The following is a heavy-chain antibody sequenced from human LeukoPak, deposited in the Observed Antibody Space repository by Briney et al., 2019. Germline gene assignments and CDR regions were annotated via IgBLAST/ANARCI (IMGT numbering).Heavy chain of an antibody. Sequence: SQTLSLTCTVSGGSISSADYFWTWIRQPPGKGLEWIGYFYTSGSTYYNPSLKSRVIISVDTSKNQFSLELRSVTAADTAVYYCARASTGNFDYWGQGPLVTVSS. CDR3: ARASTGNFDY. CDR1: GGSISSADYF. J-gene: IGHJ4*02. D-gene: IGHD3-9*01. CDR2: FYTSGST. V-gene: IGHV4-30-4*08.